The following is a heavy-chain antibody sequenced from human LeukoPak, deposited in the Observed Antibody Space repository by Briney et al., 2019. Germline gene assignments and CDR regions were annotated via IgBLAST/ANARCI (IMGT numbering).Heavy chain of an antibody. J-gene: IGHJ6*02. CDR1: GFTFSSYG. Sequence: GGSLRLSCAASGFTFSSYGMHWVRQAPGKGLEWVAVISYDGSNEYYADSVKGRFTISRDNSKNTLYLQMNSLRAEDTAVYYCAKESEWLRTAYYYGMDVWGQGTTVTVSS. V-gene: IGHV3-30*18. CDR3: AKESEWLRTAYYYGMDV. CDR2: ISYDGSNE. D-gene: IGHD5-12*01.